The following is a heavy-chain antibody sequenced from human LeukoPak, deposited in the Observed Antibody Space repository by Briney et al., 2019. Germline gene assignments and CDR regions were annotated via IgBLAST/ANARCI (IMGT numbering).Heavy chain of an antibody. D-gene: IGHD4-17*01. V-gene: IGHV4-4*07. Sequence: SETLSLTRTVSGGSISSYYWRSIRQPAGKRLEWIGRIYTSGSTNYNPSLKSRVTMSVDTSKNQFSLKLSSVTAADTAVYYCARETTVDYGDYVIYYYGMDVWGQGTTVTVSS. CDR2: IYTSGST. CDR1: GGSISSYY. J-gene: IGHJ6*02. CDR3: ARETTVDYGDYVIYYYGMDV.